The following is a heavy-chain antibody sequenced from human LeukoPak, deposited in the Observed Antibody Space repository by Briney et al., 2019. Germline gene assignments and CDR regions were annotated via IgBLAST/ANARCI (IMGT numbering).Heavy chain of an antibody. CDR2: INPSGGST. CDR3: AKDLFPAGPGGTYYGMDV. D-gene: IGHD3-10*01. CDR1: GYTFTSYY. V-gene: IGHV1-46*01. J-gene: IGHJ6*02. Sequence: ASVKVSCKASGYTFTSYYMHWVRQAPGQGLEWMGIINPSGGSTSYAQKFQGRVTMTRDTSTSTVYMELSSLRSEDTAVYYCAKDLFPAGPGGTYYGMDVWGQGTTVTVSS.